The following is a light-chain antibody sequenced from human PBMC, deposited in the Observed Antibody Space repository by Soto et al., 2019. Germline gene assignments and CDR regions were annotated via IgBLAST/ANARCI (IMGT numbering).Light chain of an antibody. Sequence: EIVLTQSPATLSLSPGERATLSCRASPSVTNYLAWYQQKPGQPPRLLIYGAFNRAAGIPARFSGSGSGTDFTLTISSLQSEDFGVYYCQQYNNWPRTFGQGTKVDIK. CDR1: PSVTNY. V-gene: IGKV3D-15*01. CDR2: GAF. CDR3: QQYNNWPRT. J-gene: IGKJ1*01.